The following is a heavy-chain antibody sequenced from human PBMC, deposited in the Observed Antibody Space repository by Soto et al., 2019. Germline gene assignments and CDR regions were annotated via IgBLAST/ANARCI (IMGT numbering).Heavy chain of an antibody. Sequence: GGSLRLSCAASGFTFSSYAMHWVRQAPGKGLEWVAVISYDGSNKYYADSVKGRFTISRDNSKNTLYLQMNSLRAEDTAVYYCARHSSRWLQPAVAFDIWGQGTMVTVSS. D-gene: IGHD5-12*01. CDR1: GFTFSSYA. CDR2: ISYDGSNK. CDR3: ARHSSRWLQPAVAFDI. V-gene: IGHV3-30-3*01. J-gene: IGHJ3*02.